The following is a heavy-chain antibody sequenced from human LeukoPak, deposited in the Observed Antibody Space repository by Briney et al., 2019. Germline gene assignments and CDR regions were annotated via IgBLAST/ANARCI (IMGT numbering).Heavy chain of an antibody. CDR1: GFTFSSYS. J-gene: IGHJ4*02. Sequence: GGSLRLSCAASGFTFSSYSVNWVRQAPGEGLEWVSSISSSSYIYYADSVKGRFTISRDNAKNSLYLQMNSLRAEDTAVYYCARVRSGTSCYDWGQGTLVTVSS. CDR2: ISSSSYI. CDR3: ARVRSGTSCYD. V-gene: IGHV3-21*01. D-gene: IGHD2-2*01.